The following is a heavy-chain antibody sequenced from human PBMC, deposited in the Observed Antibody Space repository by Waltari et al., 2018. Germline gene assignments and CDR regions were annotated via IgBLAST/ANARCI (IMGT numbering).Heavy chain of an antibody. CDR2: MSSSSRTI. D-gene: IGHD2-2*01. V-gene: IGHV3-48*04. Sequence: EVQLVESGGGLVQPGGSLRLSCAASGSTFSSYDINWVRQAPGKGLEWVSYMSSSSRTIYYADSVKGRFTISRDNAKNSLYLQMNSLRVEDTAVYYCARSCSSASCKYYFDYWGQGTLVTVSS. J-gene: IGHJ4*02. CDR1: GSTFSSYD. CDR3: ARSCSSASCKYYFDY.